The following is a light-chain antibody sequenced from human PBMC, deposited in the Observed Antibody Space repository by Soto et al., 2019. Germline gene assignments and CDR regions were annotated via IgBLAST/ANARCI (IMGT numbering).Light chain of an antibody. V-gene: IGLV2-11*01. CDR2: DVS. J-gene: IGLJ3*02. Sequence: QSVLTQPRSVSGSPGQSVTISCTGISSDVGGYNYVSWYQQHPGKAPKLMIYDVSKRPSGVPDRFSGSKSGNTASLTISGLQPEDEADYYCCSYAGSYTWVFGGGTKLTVL. CDR3: CSYAGSYTWV. CDR1: SSDVGGYNY.